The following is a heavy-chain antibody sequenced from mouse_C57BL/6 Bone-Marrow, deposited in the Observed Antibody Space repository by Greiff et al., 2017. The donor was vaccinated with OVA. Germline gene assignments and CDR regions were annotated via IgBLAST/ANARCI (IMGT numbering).Heavy chain of an antibody. J-gene: IGHJ3*01. CDR3: ARSGGVLLLTD. D-gene: IGHD1-1*01. CDR1: GYTFTSYG. CDR2: IYPRSGNT. Sequence: VQLQESGAELVKPWASVKLSCKASGYTFTSYGISWVKQRTGQGLEWIGEIYPRSGNTYYNEKFKGKATLTADKSSSTAYMELRSLTSEDSAVYFCARSGGVLLLTDWGQGTLVTVSA. V-gene: IGHV1-81*01.